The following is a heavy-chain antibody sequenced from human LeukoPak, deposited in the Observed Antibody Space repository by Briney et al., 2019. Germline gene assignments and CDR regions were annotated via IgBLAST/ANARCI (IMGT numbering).Heavy chain of an antibody. V-gene: IGHV1-69*05. CDR1: GGTFSSYA. CDR2: IIPIFGTA. Sequence: SVKVSCKASGGTFSSYAISWVRQAPGQGLEWMGGIIPIFGTANYAQKFQGRVTITTDESTSTAYMELSSLRSEDTAVYYCARATTRPWELLRGPYAFDIWGQETMVTVSS. D-gene: IGHD1-26*01. CDR3: ARATTRPWELLRGPYAFDI. J-gene: IGHJ3*02.